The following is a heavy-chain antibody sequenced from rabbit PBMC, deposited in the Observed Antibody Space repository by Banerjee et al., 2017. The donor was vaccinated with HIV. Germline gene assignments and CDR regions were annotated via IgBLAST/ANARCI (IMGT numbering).Heavy chain of an antibody. V-gene: IGHV1S47*01. Sequence: QEQLEESGGDLVQPEGSLTLTCEASGFDFSSNAMCWVRQAPGKGPEWVGCIYNGDGSTYYASWVNGRFTISRSTSLNTVDLKMTSLTVADTATYFCARDRDGDAGYGSLALWGQGTLVTVS. CDR2: IYNGDGST. J-gene: IGHJ6*01. D-gene: IGHD7-1*01. CDR1: GFDFSSNA. CDR3: ARDRDGDAGYGSLAL.